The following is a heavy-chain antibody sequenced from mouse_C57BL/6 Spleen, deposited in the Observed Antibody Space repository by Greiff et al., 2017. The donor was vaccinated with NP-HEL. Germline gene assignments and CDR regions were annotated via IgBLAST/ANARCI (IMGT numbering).Heavy chain of an antibody. CDR1: GFTFSDYY. Sequence: DVKLVESGGGLVQPGGSLKLSCAASGFTFSDYYMYWVRQTPEKRLEWVAYISNGGGSTYYPDTVKGRFTISRDNAKNTLYLQMSRLKSEDTAMYYCARRGDGYYAMDYWGQGTSVTVSS. CDR3: ARRGDGYYAMDY. V-gene: IGHV5-12*01. D-gene: IGHD2-3*01. J-gene: IGHJ4*01. CDR2: ISNGGGST.